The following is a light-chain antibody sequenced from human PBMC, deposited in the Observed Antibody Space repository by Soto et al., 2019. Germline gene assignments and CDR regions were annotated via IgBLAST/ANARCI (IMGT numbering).Light chain of an antibody. CDR2: DTS. Sequence: QAVVTQEPSLTVSPGGTVTLTCGSSTGAVTSGHYPYWFQQKPGQAPRTLIYDTSNKHSWTPARFSGSLLGGKAALTLSGAQPGDEAEYYCLLSYSGPRRVFGGGTKLTVL. V-gene: IGLV7-46*01. J-gene: IGLJ3*02. CDR1: TGAVTSGHY. CDR3: LLSYSGPRRV.